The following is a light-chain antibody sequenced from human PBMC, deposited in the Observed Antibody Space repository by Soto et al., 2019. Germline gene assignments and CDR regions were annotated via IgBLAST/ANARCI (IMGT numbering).Light chain of an antibody. V-gene: IGKV1-9*01. J-gene: IGKJ4*01. CDR1: QGISSY. CDR2: AAS. Sequence: DIQLTQSPSFLSASVGDRVTITCRASQGISSYVAWYQQKPGKAPKVLIYAASTLKSGVPSRFSGSGSGTEFTLTISSLQPEDFATYHCQRVKNYPLTFGGGTRVEIK. CDR3: QRVKNYPLT.